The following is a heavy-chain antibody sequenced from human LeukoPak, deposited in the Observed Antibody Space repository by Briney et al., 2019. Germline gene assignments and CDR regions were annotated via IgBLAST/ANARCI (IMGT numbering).Heavy chain of an antibody. Sequence: PSETLSLTCTVSGGSISSYHWSWIRQPPGKGLEWIRYVYNSGSTNYNPSLKSRVTISVDTSKNQFSLKLSSVTAADTAMYYCARGSAAMIIWLDYWGQGTLVTVSS. J-gene: IGHJ4*02. CDR2: VYNSGST. CDR3: ARGSAAMIIWLDY. V-gene: IGHV4-59*01. CDR1: GGSISSYH. D-gene: IGHD5-18*01.